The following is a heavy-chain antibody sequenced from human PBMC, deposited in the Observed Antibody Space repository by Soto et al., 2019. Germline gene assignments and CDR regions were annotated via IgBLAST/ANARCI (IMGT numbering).Heavy chain of an antibody. J-gene: IGHJ6*03. V-gene: IGHV1-69*04. CDR3: ARNPRAVAAMHMDV. CDR2: IIPILGIG. Sequence: QVQLVQSGAEVKKPESSVKVSCKASGGTFSSYAFNWVRQAPGQGLEWMGRIIPILGIGDYAQRFQGRVTITADKSTSTVYMELSSLRSEDTAVYYCARNPRAVAAMHMDVWGKGTMVTVSS. D-gene: IGHD6-19*01. CDR1: GGTFSSYA.